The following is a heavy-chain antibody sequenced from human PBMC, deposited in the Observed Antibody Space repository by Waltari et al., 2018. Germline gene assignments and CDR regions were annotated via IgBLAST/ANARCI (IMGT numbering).Heavy chain of an antibody. V-gene: IGHV3-23*01. CDR3: ATNWNGVH. J-gene: IGHJ4*02. D-gene: IGHD1-1*01. Sequence: EVQLLESGGGLVQPGGSLRLSCAASGFTFNNCVMYWIRQAPGKGLEWVASTLGYGGDTYYADSVKGRFTISRDNSKNTLYLQLNSLRAEDTAVYYCATNWNGVHWGQGTLVTV. CDR2: TLGYGGDT. CDR1: GFTFNNCV.